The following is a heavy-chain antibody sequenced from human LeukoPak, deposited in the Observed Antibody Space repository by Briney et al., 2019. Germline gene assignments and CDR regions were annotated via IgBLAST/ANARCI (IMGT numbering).Heavy chain of an antibody. Sequence: GGSLRLSCAASGFTFSSYSMNWVRQAPGKGLEWVSSISSSSSYIYYADSVKGRFTISRDNAKNSLYLQMNSLRAEDTAVYYCARDGSAVTPSWIDHWGQGTLVTVSS. CDR3: ARDGSAVTPSWIDH. CDR1: GFTFSSYS. CDR2: ISSSSSYI. J-gene: IGHJ4*02. V-gene: IGHV3-21*01. D-gene: IGHD4-11*01.